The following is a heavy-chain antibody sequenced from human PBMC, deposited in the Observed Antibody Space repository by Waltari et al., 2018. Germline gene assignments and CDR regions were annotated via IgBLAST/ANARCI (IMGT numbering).Heavy chain of an antibody. CDR2: IYYSGST. D-gene: IGHD6-13*01. J-gene: IGHJ4*02. V-gene: IGHV4-31*03. CDR1: GGSISSGGYY. CDR3: ATRPHIAAAGSNYFDY. Sequence: QVQLQESGPGLVKPSQTLSLTCTVSGGSISSGGYYWSWISQHPGKGLEWIGYIYYSGSTYYNPSLKSRVTISVDTSKNQFSLKLSSVTAADTAVYYCATRPHIAAAGSNYFDYWGQGTLVTVSS.